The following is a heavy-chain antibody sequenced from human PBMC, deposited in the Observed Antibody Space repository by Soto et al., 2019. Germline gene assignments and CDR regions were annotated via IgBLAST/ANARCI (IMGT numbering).Heavy chain of an antibody. J-gene: IGHJ6*04. CDR3: AREGPRPYYYYGMDV. V-gene: IGHV1-18*01. Sequence: QVQLVQSGAEVKKPGASVKVSCKSSGYTFTMSGISWVRHAPGQGLEWMGWISGYNGNTNYEQKFQDRVTMTTDTSTNTAYMELRSLRSDDTAVYYCAREGPRPYYYYGMDVWGKGTTVTVSS. CDR2: ISGYNGNT. CDR1: GYTFTMSG.